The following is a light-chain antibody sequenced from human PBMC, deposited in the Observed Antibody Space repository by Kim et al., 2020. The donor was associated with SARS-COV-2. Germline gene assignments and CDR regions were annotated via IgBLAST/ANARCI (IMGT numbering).Light chain of an antibody. J-gene: IGLJ3*02. Sequence: SYELTQPSSVSVSPGQTARITCSGDVLAKKYARWFQQKPGQAPVLEIYKDSERPSGIPERFSASSSGTTVTLTISGAQVEDEADYYCYSAADNNLVFGGGTQLTVL. V-gene: IGLV3-27*01. CDR3: YSAADNNLV. CDR2: KDS. CDR1: VLAKKY.